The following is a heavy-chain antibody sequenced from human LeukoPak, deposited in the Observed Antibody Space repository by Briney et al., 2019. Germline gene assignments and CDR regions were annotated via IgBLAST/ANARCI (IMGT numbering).Heavy chain of an antibody. J-gene: IGHJ4*02. D-gene: IGHD5-18*01. V-gene: IGHV3-66*01. CDR2: IYSGGST. Sequence: GGPLRLSCAASGFTVSSNYMSWVRQAPGKGLEWVSVIYSGGSTYYADSVKGRFTISRDNSKNTLYLQMNSQRAEDTAVYYCARGAMVLFDYWGQGTLVTVSS. CDR1: GFTVSSNY. CDR3: ARGAMVLFDY.